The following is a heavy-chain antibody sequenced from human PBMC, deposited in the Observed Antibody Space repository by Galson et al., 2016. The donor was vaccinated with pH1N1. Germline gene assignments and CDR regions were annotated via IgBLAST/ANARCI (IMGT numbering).Heavy chain of an antibody. V-gene: IGHV3-48*03. CDR2: IIGSGSIT. D-gene: IGHD5-24*01. Sequence: SLRLSCAASGFNFKTYEMHWVRQAPGKGLEWVSYIIGSGSITNYADSVRGRFTISRGNAKNSLFLQMDSLRAEDTAIYYCVREIRDDYNYGNFDYWGQGTLVTVSS. J-gene: IGHJ4*02. CDR1: GFNFKTYE. CDR3: VREIRDDYNYGNFDY.